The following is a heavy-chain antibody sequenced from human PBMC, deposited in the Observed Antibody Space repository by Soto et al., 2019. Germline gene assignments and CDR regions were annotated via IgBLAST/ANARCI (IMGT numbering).Heavy chain of an antibody. J-gene: IGHJ4*02. CDR2: ISASGDNA. D-gene: IGHD3-22*01. CDR3: TKDRAVVPTWSD. V-gene: IGHV3-23*01. CDR1: GFTFSSTA. Sequence: GGSLRLSCTGSGFTFSSTALSWVRQAPGKGLEWVSVISASGDNAYYADSVMGRFTIYRDNSKNTLYLQMNSLGVEDTAVYYCTKDRAVVPTWSDWGPGTLVTVSS.